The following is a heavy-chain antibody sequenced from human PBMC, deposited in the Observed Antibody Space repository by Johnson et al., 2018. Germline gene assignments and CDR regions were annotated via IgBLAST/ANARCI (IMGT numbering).Heavy chain of an antibody. CDR1: GFTFDDYA. CDR2: ISWNSGSI. D-gene: IGHD4-17*01. CDR3: AKGPGDSYYYSGMDV. V-gene: IGHV3-9*01. Sequence: VQLVESGGGLVQPGRSLRLSCAASGFTFDDYAMHWVRQAPGKGLEWVSGISWNSGSIGYADSVKGRFTISRDNAKNSLYLQMNSLRAEDTALYYCAKGPGDSYYYSGMDVWGQGTTVTVSS. J-gene: IGHJ6*02.